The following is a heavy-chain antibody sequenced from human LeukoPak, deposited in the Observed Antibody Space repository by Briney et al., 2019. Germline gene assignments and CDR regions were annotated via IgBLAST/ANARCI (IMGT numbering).Heavy chain of an antibody. CDR1: GYTFTNYW. J-gene: IGHJ4*02. V-gene: IGHV5-51*01. Sequence: GESLKISCKGSGYTFTNYWIGWVRQMPGKGLEWMGIIYPGDSDTRYSPSFQGQVTISADKSISTAYLQWSSLKASDTAMYYCARIGNYYDSSGYYDPFDYWGQGTLVTVSS. CDR3: ARIGNYYDSSGYYDPFDY. D-gene: IGHD3-22*01. CDR2: IYPGDSDT.